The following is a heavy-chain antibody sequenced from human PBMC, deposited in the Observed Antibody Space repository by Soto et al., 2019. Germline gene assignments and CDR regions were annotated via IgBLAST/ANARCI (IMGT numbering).Heavy chain of an antibody. V-gene: IGHV3-11*03. CDR2: ISSSSSYT. J-gene: IGHJ4*02. D-gene: IGHD6-13*01. CDR1: GFTFSDYY. CDR3: KGSSWYRGDYFDY. Sequence: GGSLRLSCAASGFTFSDYYMSWIRQAPGKGLEWVSYISSSSSYTNYADSVKGRFTISRDNSKNTLYLQMNSLRAEDTAVYYCKGSSWYRGDYFDYWGQGTLVTVSS.